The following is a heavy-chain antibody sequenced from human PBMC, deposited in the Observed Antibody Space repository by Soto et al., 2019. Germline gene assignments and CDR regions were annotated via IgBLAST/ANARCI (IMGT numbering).Heavy chain of an antibody. V-gene: IGHV3-21*01. CDR1: GFTFSSYS. Sequence: EVQLVESGGGLVKPGGSLRLSCAASGFTFSSYSMNWVRQAPGKGLEWVSSISSSSSYIYYADSVKGRFTISRDNAKNSLYLQMNSLRAEDTAVYYCVRAAIVVVNGEWLFDYWGQGTLVTVSS. CDR2: ISSSSSYI. J-gene: IGHJ4*02. CDR3: VRAAIVVVNGEWLFDY. D-gene: IGHD3-22*01.